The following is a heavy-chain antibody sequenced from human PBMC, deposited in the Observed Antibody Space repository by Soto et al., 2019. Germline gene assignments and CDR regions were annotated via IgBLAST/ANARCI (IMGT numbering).Heavy chain of an antibody. D-gene: IGHD2-21*01. CDR1: GGTFSSYA. Sequence: QVQLVQSGAEVKKPGSSVKVSCKASGGTFSSYAISWVRQAPGQGLEWMGGIIPIFGTANYAQKFQGRVRITADESTSTAYLELSSLRSEDTAVYYCAIDRGPRGGDGMDVWGQGTTVTVSS. CDR3: AIDRGPRGGDGMDV. V-gene: IGHV1-69*01. CDR2: IIPIFGTA. J-gene: IGHJ6*02.